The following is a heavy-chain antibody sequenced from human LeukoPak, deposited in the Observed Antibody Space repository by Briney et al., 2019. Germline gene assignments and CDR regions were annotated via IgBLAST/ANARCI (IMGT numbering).Heavy chain of an antibody. D-gene: IGHD3-22*01. CDR2: IYSSGST. V-gene: IGHV4-61*02. Sequence: KASETLSLTCTVSGGSISNGTSYWTWIRQPAGKSLEWLGRIYSSGSTNYNPSLKSRVTISADTSKNQFSLTLTSVTAADTAVYFCARLITSGSSIWYFDLWGRGTLVTVSS. CDR3: ARLITSGSSIWYFDL. CDR1: GGSISNGTSY. J-gene: IGHJ2*01.